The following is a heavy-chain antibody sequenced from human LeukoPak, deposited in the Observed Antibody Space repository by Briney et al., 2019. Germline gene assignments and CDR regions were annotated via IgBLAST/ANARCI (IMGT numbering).Heavy chain of an antibody. J-gene: IGHJ4*02. Sequence: ASVKVSCKASGYTFASYGISWVRQAPGQGLEWMGWTSAYNGNTNYAQKLQGRVTMTTDTSTSTAYMELRSLRSDDTALFYCARDSCSGGSCYLSDYWGQGTLVTVSS. V-gene: IGHV1-18*01. CDR2: TSAYNGNT. D-gene: IGHD2-15*01. CDR3: ARDSCSGGSCYLSDY. CDR1: GYTFASYG.